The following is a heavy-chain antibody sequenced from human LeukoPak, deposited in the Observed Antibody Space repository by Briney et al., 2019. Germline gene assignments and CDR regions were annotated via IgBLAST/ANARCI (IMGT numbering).Heavy chain of an antibody. D-gene: IGHD2-15*01. V-gene: IGHV1-2*02. CDR1: GYTFTGYY. CDR2: INPNSCGT. CDR3: AREQCSGGSCSYSYMDV. Sequence: GASVKVSCKASGYTFTGYYMHWVRQAPGQGLEWMGWINPNSCGTNYAQKFQGRVTMARDTSISTAYMELSRLRSDNTAVYYCAREQCSGGSCSYSYMDVWGKGTTVTVSS. J-gene: IGHJ6*03.